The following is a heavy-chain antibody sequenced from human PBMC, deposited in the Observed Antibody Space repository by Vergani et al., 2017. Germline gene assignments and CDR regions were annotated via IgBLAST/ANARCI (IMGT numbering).Heavy chain of an antibody. Sequence: QVQLQQWGAGLLKPSETLSLTCAVYGGSFSGYYWSWIRQPPGKGLEWIGEINHSGSTNYNPSLKSRVTISVDTSKNQLSLKLSSVTAADTAVDYCARVIAAEVRHFDPWVQGTLVTVYS. CDR3: ARVIAAEVRHFDP. CDR1: GGSFSGYY. CDR2: INHSGST. V-gene: IGHV4-34*01. J-gene: IGHJ5*02. D-gene: IGHD6-13*01.